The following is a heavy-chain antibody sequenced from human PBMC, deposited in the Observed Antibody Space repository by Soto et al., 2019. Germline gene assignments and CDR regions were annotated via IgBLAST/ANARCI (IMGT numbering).Heavy chain of an antibody. Sequence: SVKVSCKASGGTFSSYAISWVRQAPGQGLEWMGGIIPIFGTANYAQKFQGRVTMTADESTSTAYMELSSLRSEDTAVYYCARDDLLRFLEFDYWGQGTLVTVSS. CDR1: GGTFSSYA. D-gene: IGHD3-3*01. J-gene: IGHJ4*02. CDR2: IIPIFGTA. CDR3: ARDDLLRFLEFDY. V-gene: IGHV1-69*13.